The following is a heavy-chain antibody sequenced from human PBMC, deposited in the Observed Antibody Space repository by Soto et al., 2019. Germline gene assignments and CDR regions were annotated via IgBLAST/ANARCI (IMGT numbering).Heavy chain of an antibody. CDR3: ALASGDKGRGMRFDY. CDR2: IIPILGIA. Sequence: QVQLVQYGAEVKKPGSSVKVSCKASGGTLSSYTISWVRQAPGQGLEWMGRIIPILGIANYAQKFQGRVTTTAEKYTSTSYLELSSRLSEDTAVYYCALASGDKGRGMRFDYWGQGTLVTVSS. D-gene: IGHD4-17*01. V-gene: IGHV1-69*02. J-gene: IGHJ4*02. CDR1: GGTLSSYT.